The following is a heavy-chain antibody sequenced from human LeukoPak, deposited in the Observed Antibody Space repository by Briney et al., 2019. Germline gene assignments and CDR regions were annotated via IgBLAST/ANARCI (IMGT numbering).Heavy chain of an antibody. CDR1: GGSISSYY. CDR2: IYYSGST. J-gene: IGHJ5*02. V-gene: IGHV4-59*01. D-gene: IGHD6-19*01. Sequence: PSETLSLTCTVSGGSISSYYWSWIRQPPGKGLEWIGYIYYSGSTNYNPSLKSRVTISVDTSKNQFSLKLSSVTAADTAVYYCARVESSGPYNWFDPWGQGTLVTVSS. CDR3: ARVESSGPYNWFDP.